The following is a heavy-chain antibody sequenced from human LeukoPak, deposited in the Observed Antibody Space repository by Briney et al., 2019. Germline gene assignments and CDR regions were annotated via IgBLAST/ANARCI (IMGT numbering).Heavy chain of an antibody. CDR3: ARSYDFWSGYFSYHYMDV. CDR2: IIPIFGTA. J-gene: IGHJ6*03. CDR1: GGTFSSYA. Sequence: GASVKVSFKASGGTFSSYAISWVRQAPGQGLEWMGGIIPIFGTANYAQKFQGRVTITADESTSTAYMELSSLRSEDTAVYYCARSYDFWSGYFSYHYMDVWGKGTTVTVSS. V-gene: IGHV1-69*13. D-gene: IGHD3-3*01.